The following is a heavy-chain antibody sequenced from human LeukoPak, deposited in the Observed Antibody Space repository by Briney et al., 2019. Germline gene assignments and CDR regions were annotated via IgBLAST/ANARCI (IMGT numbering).Heavy chain of an antibody. V-gene: IGHV3-48*04. CDR1: GFALSDYS. J-gene: IGHJ6*03. Sequence: PGGSLTLSCAASGFALSDYSMNWVRQAPGKGLEWISYITTTSRTIYYADSMEGRFTVARDNAKNSLYLQMNSLRAEDTAVYYCARDPASRDYYYYYYMDVWGKGATVTVSS. CDR3: ARDPASRDYYYYYYMDV. D-gene: IGHD5-24*01. CDR2: ITTTSRTI.